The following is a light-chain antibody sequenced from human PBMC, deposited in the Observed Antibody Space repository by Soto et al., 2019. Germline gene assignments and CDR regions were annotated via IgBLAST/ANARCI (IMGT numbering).Light chain of an antibody. CDR3: NSFAGSNNVL. V-gene: IGLV2-8*01. Sequence: QSVLTQPPSASGSPGQSVTISCTGTSSDVGGYNFVSWYQQRPGKAPKLMIYEVTKRPSGVPDRFSGSKSGNTASLTVSGLQAEDEADYYCNSFAGSNNVLFGGGTKLTVL. CDR2: EVT. CDR1: SSDVGGYNF. J-gene: IGLJ2*01.